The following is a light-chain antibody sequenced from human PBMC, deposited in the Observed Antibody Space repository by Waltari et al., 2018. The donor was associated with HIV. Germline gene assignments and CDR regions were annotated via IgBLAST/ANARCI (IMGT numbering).Light chain of an antibody. Sequence: DIHMTQSPSTLSASVGDRVTITCRASQSISSWLAWYQQKPGKAPKLLIYKASSLESGVPSRFSGSRSGTEFTLTISSLQPDDFATYYCQQYNNYLFTFGPGTKVDIK. CDR3: QQYNNYLFT. J-gene: IGKJ3*01. CDR2: KAS. V-gene: IGKV1-5*03. CDR1: QSISSW.